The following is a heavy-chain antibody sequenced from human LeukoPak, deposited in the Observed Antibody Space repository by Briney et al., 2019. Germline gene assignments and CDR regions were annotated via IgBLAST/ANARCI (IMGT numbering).Heavy chain of an antibody. CDR1: GFTLSSYW. Sequence: GGSLILSCAASGFTLSSYWMHWVRQAPGEGLVWVSRIVPDGSTTNYADSVKGRFTTSRDNAKNTLYLQMNSLRAEDTALYYCTRVQAGRAGLMDVWGRGTTVTVSS. CDR3: TRVQAGRAGLMDV. V-gene: IGHV3-74*01. CDR2: IVPDGSTT. J-gene: IGHJ6*02. D-gene: IGHD6-13*01.